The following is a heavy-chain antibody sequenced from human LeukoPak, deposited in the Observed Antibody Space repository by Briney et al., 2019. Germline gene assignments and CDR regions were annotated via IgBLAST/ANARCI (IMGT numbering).Heavy chain of an antibody. Sequence: AAVRVSSKPSLYTFTSYVISWVRQAPGQGGEWMGWISAYNGDTHSAQKLQGRDTKNTDTPTSTAYMDVRSLRSDGAAVYYCARDLETAFDPWGQGTLVTVSS. CDR1: LYTFTSYV. V-gene: IGHV1-18*01. J-gene: IGHJ5*02. CDR3: ARDLETAFDP. D-gene: IGHD1-14*01. CDR2: ISAYNGDT.